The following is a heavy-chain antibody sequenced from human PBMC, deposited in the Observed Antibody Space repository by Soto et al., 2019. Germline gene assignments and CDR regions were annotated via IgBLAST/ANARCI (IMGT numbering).Heavy chain of an antibody. V-gene: IGHV3-53*04. CDR1: GFNVRSNY. CDR2: IYSGGST. D-gene: IGHD4-17*01. J-gene: IGHJ4*02. CDR3: ARHYGDYRGNFDY. Sequence: GGSHRLSSTASGFNVRSNYMSWVRQAPGKGLEWVSVIYSGGSTYYADSVKGRFTISRHNSKNTLYLQMNSLRAEDTAVYYCARHYGDYRGNFDYWGQGTLVTVSS.